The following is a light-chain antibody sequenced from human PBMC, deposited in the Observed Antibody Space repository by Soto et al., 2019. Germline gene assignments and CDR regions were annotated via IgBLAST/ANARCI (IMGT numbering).Light chain of an antibody. Sequence: DIQLTQSPSFLSASVGDRVTITCRASQGISSYLAWYQQKPGKAPKLLIYAASTLQTGVPSRFSGSGSGTEFTITISSLQPEDFATYYCQQLKSYPQSTFGGGTKVEIK. CDR3: QQLKSYPQST. CDR1: QGISSY. V-gene: IGKV1-9*01. CDR2: AAS. J-gene: IGKJ4*01.